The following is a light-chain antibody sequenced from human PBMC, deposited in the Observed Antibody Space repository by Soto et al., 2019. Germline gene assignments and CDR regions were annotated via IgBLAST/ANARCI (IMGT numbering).Light chain of an antibody. CDR1: SSNIGAGYH. CDR3: QSYDSSLGYV. Sequence: QSVLTQPPSVSGAPGQRVTMYCTGSSSNIGAGYHVHWYQQLPGTAPKLLIYTNRYRPSGVPDRFSGSRSGTSASLAITGLQAEDEADYYCQSYDSSLGYVFGTGTKLTVL. V-gene: IGLV1-40*01. CDR2: TNR. J-gene: IGLJ1*01.